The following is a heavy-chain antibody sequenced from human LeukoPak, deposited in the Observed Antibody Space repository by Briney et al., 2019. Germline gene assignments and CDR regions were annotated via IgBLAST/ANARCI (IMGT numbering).Heavy chain of an antibody. Sequence: GGSLRLSCAAFSDQYMDWVRQAPGKGLEWVSVIYSGGGTYYADSVKGRFTISRDNSKNTLYLQMNSLRAEDTAVYYCARERDSRGYWGQGTLVTVSS. CDR3: ARERDSRGY. J-gene: IGHJ4*02. D-gene: IGHD3-22*01. CDR1: SDQY. CDR2: IYSGGGT. V-gene: IGHV3-66*01.